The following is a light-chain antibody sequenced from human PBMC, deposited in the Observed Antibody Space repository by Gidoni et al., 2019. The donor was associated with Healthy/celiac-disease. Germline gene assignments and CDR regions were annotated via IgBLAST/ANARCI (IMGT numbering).Light chain of an antibody. CDR1: KLGDKY. CDR3: KAWDSSTVV. J-gene: IGLJ2*01. CDR2: QDS. V-gene: IGLV3-1*01. Sequence: SYELTQPPSVSVSPGQTASITCSGDKLGDKYACWYQQKPGQSTVRVIYQDSKRPSGIPERFSGSNSGNTATLTISGTQAMDEADYYCKAWDSSTVVFGGGTKLTVL.